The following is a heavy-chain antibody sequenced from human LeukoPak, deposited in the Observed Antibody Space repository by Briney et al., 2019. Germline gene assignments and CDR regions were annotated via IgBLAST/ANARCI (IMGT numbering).Heavy chain of an antibody. CDR2: ISNSGSII. Sequence: PGGSLRLSCAASGFTFSDYYMTWIRQAPGKGLEWVSYISNSGSIIYYADSVKGRFTISRDNAKNSLYLQMNSLRVEDTAVYYCAREHLGVAAFDFWGQGTLVTVPS. D-gene: IGHD6-19*01. CDR1: GFTFSDYY. J-gene: IGHJ4*02. CDR3: AREHLGVAAFDF. V-gene: IGHV3-11*01.